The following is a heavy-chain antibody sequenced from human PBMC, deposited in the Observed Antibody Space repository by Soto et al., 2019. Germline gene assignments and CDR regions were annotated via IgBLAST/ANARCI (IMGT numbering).Heavy chain of an antibody. CDR3: ARGNFGRSSTSCLPNKY. Sequence: QVQLVQSGAEVKKPGASVKVSCKASGYTFTSYYMHWVRQAPGQGLEWMGIINPSGGSTSYAQKFQGRVTMTRDTSTSTAYMELSSLRSEDTAVYYCARGNFGRSSTSCLPNKYWGQGTLVTVSS. V-gene: IGHV1-46*01. CDR2: INPSGGST. D-gene: IGHD2-2*01. CDR1: GYTFTSYY. J-gene: IGHJ4*02.